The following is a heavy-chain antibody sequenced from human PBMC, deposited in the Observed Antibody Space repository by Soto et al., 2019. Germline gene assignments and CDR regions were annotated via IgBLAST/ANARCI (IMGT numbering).Heavy chain of an antibody. Sequence: QIQLVQSGAEVRKPGSSVKVSCTFSGGTFSDYTINWVRQAPGHGLEWLGRFIPILDKTHYAQKFEGRVTIAADTSPDTPPNTVSLELNSLSSDDTAIYYCATEHSMRYGDDLFVHWGQGALVTVSS. CDR1: GGTFSDYT. J-gene: IGHJ4*02. V-gene: IGHV1-69*08. CDR2: FIPILDKT. CDR3: ATEHSMRYGDDLFVH. D-gene: IGHD4-17*01.